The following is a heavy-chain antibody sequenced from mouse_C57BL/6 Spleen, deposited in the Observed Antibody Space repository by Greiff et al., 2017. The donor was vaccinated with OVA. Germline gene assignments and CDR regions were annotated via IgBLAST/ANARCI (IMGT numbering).Heavy chain of an antibody. CDR1: GYSITSGYY. J-gene: IGHJ4*01. V-gene: IGHV3-6*01. Sequence: EVKLQESGPGLVKPSQSLSLTCSVTGYSITSGYYWNWLRQFPGNKLEWMGYISYDGSNDYNPSLKNRISITRDTSKNQFFLKLNSVTTEDTATYYCARVGSSYVRGAMDYWGQGTSVTVSS. CDR2: ISYDGSN. CDR3: ARVGSSYVRGAMDY. D-gene: IGHD1-1*01.